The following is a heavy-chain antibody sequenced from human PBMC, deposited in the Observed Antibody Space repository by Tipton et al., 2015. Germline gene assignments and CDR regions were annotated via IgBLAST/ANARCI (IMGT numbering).Heavy chain of an antibody. D-gene: IGHD6-19*01. Sequence: SLRLSCAASGFTFYTSALSWVRQAPGKGLEWVSAISGRGASTFYADSVKGRFTISRDNSQNTLFLQMNSLRTDDTAVYYCASSMSVAGTGDSWGQGPLVPVSS. CDR1: GFTFYTSA. CDR3: ASSMSVAGTGDS. CDR2: ISGRGAST. V-gene: IGHV3-23*01. J-gene: IGHJ4*02.